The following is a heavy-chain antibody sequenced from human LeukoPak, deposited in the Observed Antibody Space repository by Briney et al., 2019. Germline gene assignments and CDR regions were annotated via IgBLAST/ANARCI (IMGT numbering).Heavy chain of an antibody. CDR2: ISGSGGST. Sequence: GGSLRLSCAASGFTFSSYAMSWVRQAPGKGLEWVSAISGSGGSTYYADSVKGRFTISRDNSKNTLYLQMNSLRAEDTAVYYCARDDSSSWFPCGYWGQGTLVTVST. J-gene: IGHJ4*02. D-gene: IGHD6-13*01. CDR3: ARDDSSSWFPCGY. CDR1: GFTFSSYA. V-gene: IGHV3-23*01.